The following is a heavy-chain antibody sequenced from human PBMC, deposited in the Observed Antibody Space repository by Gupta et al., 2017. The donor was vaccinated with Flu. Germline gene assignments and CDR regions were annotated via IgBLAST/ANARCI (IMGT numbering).Heavy chain of an antibody. CDR1: GSTFIDYY. D-gene: IGHD2-15*01. CDR2: INPDSGSV. Sequence: QVQLVQSGAEVKKPGASVKVSCKTSGSTFIDYYVHWVRQAPGQGPEWMGWINPDSGSVRYAQKFQGRVTMTRDTSNGTIYVGLSRLRSDDTAVYYCARAPSIAGWYFDSWGRGTLVTVSS. J-gene: IGHJ2*01. CDR3: ARAPSIAGWYFDS. V-gene: IGHV1-2*02.